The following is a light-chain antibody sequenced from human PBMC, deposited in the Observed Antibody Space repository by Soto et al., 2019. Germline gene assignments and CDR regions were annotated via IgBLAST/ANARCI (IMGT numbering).Light chain of an antibody. CDR3: QQYGSSPRT. CDR2: GTS. CDR1: QSGSGSY. Sequence: VLTHAPVTLSLSPWSRATLSFRVAQSGSGSYLSWYQQKPGQAPRLLIYGTSSRATGIPDRFSGSGSGTDFTLTITGLEPEDFAVYYCQQYGSSPRTFGQGTKVDIK. V-gene: IGKV3-20*01. J-gene: IGKJ1*01.